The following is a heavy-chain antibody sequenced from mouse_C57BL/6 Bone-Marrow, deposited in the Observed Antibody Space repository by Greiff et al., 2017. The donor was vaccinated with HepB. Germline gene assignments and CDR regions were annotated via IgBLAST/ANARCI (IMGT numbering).Heavy chain of an antibody. V-gene: IGHV3-6*01. Sequence: EVKLMESGPGLVKPSQSLSLTCSVTGYSITSGYYWNWIRQFPGNKLEWMGYISYDGSNNYNPSLKNRISITRDTSKNQFFLKLNSVTTEDTATYYCARGTTVVAPGFAYWGQGTLVTVSA. J-gene: IGHJ3*01. CDR3: ARGTTVVAPGFAY. CDR1: GYSITSGYY. D-gene: IGHD1-1*01. CDR2: ISYDGSN.